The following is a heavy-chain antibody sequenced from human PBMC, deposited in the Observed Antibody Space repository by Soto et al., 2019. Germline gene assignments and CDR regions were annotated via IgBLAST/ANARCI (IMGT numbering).Heavy chain of an antibody. J-gene: IGHJ6*02. CDR2: IYYSGST. V-gene: IGHV4-59*01. D-gene: IGHD3-9*01. CDR3: ARGYYDILTGYYYGMDV. Sequence: PSETLSLTCTVSGGSISSYYWSWIRQPPGKGLEWIGYIYYSGSTNYNPSLKSRVTISVDTSKNQFSLKLSSVTAADTAVYYCARGYYDILTGYYYGMDVWGQGTTVTVSS. CDR1: GGSISSYY.